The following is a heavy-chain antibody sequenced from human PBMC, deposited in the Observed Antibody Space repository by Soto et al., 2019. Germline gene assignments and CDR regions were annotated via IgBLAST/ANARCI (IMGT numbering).Heavy chain of an antibody. V-gene: IGHV3-64*01. D-gene: IGHD6-6*01. CDR3: ARRARPDFYYMDA. CDR1: GFTLSGYA. J-gene: IGHJ6*03. CDR2: ISSNGVGT. Sequence: EVQLAESGGGLAQPGGSLRLSCAASGFTLSGYAMDWVRQAPGMGLEYVSGISSNGVGTYYANSVQGRFTISRDNSKNTGYLQMGSLRPEDMAVYYCARRARPDFYYMDAWGKGTTVTVS.